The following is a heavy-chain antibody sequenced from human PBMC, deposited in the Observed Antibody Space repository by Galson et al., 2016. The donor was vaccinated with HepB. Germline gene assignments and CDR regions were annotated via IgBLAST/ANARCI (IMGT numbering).Heavy chain of an antibody. D-gene: IGHD3-3*02. J-gene: IGHJ6*02. V-gene: IGHV3-74*03. CDR2: ISNDGSRT. CDR1: GFTFRSYW. Sequence: SLRLSCAASGFTFRSYWMHWVRQVPGKGLVWVSRISNDGSRTTYADSVKGRFTISRDNAKNTLYLQMDSLRAEDTAVYYCARDVSDYDYYGLDVWGQGTTVTVSS. CDR3: ARDVSDYDYYGLDV.